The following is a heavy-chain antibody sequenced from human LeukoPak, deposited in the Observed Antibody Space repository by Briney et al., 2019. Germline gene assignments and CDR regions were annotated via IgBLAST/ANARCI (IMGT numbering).Heavy chain of an antibody. Sequence: ASVKVSCKASGYTFTGYYIHWVRQAPGQGLGWMGWINPNSGGTNYAQKFQGRVTMTRDTSISTAYMELSRLTSDDTAVYYCARQGGYDGTYYFDYWGQGTLVTVSS. V-gene: IGHV1-2*02. J-gene: IGHJ4*02. CDR1: GYTFTGYY. CDR3: ARQGGYDGTYYFDY. D-gene: IGHD5-12*01. CDR2: INPNSGGT.